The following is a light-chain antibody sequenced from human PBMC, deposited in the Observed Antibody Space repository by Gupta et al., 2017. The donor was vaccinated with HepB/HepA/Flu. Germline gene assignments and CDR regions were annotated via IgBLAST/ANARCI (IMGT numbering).Light chain of an antibody. CDR2: GAS. J-gene: IGKJ2*03. Sequence: ELGMTQSPATLSVSPGERATRSCRASQSVSSNLAWYQQKPVQAPRLLIYGASTRATGITDRFSGCGEDKEFTLTSSSRQYEDCAGYYVQHDNNLNSFGQGTKLEIK. CDR3: QHDNNLNS. CDR1: QSVSSN. V-gene: IGKV3-15*01.